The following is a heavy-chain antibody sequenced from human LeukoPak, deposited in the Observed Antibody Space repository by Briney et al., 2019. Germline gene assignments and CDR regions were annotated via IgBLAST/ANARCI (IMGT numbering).Heavy chain of an antibody. CDR1: GGSISSGSYN. J-gene: IGHJ4*02. V-gene: IGHV4-61*02. D-gene: IGHD6-19*01. Sequence: SQTLSLTCTVSGGSISSGSYNSSWIRQPAGKGLEWIGRIYTSGSTNYNPSLKSRVTISVDTSKNQFSLKLSSVTAADTAVYYCARVSRPGAVAGDYWGQGTLVTVSS. CDR2: IYTSGST. CDR3: ARVSRPGAVAGDY.